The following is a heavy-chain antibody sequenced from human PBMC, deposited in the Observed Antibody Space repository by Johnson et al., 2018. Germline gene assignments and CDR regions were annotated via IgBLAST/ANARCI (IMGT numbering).Heavy chain of an antibody. Sequence: QVQLVESGGGLVQPGGSLRLSCAASGFTFSSYGMHWVRQAPGKGLEWVAVIWYDGSNKYYADSVKGRFTISRDNSKNTLYLQMNSLRAEDTAVYYCARGMVPPSGSYYERRPGDAFDIWGQGTMVTVSS. CDR2: IWYDGSNK. J-gene: IGHJ3*02. CDR3: ARGMVPPSGSYYERRPGDAFDI. D-gene: IGHD1-26*01. V-gene: IGHV3-33*01. CDR1: GFTFSSYG.